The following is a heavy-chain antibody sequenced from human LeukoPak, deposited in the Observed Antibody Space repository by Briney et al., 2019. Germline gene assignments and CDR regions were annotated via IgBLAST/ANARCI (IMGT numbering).Heavy chain of an antibody. V-gene: IGHV3-23*01. CDR2: IGGSGGST. CDR1: GFTFSSYA. D-gene: IGHD3-22*01. CDR3: AKVKRKEMIVVVITDFDY. Sequence: GGSLRLSCAASGFTFSSYAMSWVRQAPGKGLEWVSAIGGSGGSTYYADSVKGRFTISRDNSKNTLYLQMNSLGAEDTAVYYCAKVKRKEMIVVVITDFDYWGQGTLVTVSS. J-gene: IGHJ4*02.